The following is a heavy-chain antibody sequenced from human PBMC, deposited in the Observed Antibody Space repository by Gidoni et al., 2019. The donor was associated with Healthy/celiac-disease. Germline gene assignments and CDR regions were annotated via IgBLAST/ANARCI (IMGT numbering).Heavy chain of an antibody. Sequence: EVQLVQSVAEVKKHGESLRMSCKGSGCSFTRYGISWVRQMPGKGLEWMGRLDPSDSYTNYSPSFQGHVTISADKSISTAYLQWSSLKASDTAMYYCATRPAYDSSGYYSDAFDIWGQGTMVTVSS. D-gene: IGHD3-22*01. J-gene: IGHJ3*02. CDR3: ATRPAYDSSGYYSDAFDI. CDR1: GCSFTRYG. CDR2: LDPSDSYT. V-gene: IGHV5-10-1*03.